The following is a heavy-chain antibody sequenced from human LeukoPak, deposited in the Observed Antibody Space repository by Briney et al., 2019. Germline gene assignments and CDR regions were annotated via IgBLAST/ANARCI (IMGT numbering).Heavy chain of an antibody. D-gene: IGHD5-12*01. V-gene: IGHV1-2*02. CDR3: ARVGGDSGYDWEPEPFYYYYMDV. CDR2: INPNSGGT. Sequence: ASVKVSCKASGYSFTGYYMHWVRQAPGQGLEWMGWINPNSGGTKYAQKLQGRVTMTTDTSTSTAYMELRSLRSDDTAVYYCARVGGDSGYDWEPEPFYYYYMDVWGKGTTVTISS. CDR1: GYSFTGYY. J-gene: IGHJ6*03.